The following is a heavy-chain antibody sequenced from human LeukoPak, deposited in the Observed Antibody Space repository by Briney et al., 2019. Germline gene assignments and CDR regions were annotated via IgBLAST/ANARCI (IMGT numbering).Heavy chain of an antibody. Sequence: PGGSLRLSCAASGFTFSSYSMNWVRQAPGKGLEWLSYISYNSGTISYADSVKGRFTVSRDDAANSLYLQMTSLRVEDTAVYYCARGRLGGHFNWMPSPPDYWGQGTLGTVSS. D-gene: IGHD3-9*01. V-gene: IGHV3-48*04. CDR2: ISYNSGTI. J-gene: IGHJ4*02. CDR3: ARGRLGGHFNWMPSPPDY. CDR1: GFTFSSYS.